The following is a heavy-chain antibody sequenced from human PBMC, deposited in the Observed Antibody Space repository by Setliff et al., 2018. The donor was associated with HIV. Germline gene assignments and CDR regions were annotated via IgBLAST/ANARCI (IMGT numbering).Heavy chain of an antibody. Sequence: PSETLSLTCTVSGGSMSSSSYYWGWIRQTPDKGLEWIGIIYYSGATYYNPSLTSRVTISVDTSRNQFSLKLRSVTAADTAAYYCARLGYVSGGFYKTPGPYYFDYWDQGALVTLSS. J-gene: IGHJ4*02. V-gene: IGHV4-39*01. CDR1: GGSMSSSSYY. CDR2: IYYSGAT. CDR3: ARLGYVSGGFYKTPGPYYFDY. D-gene: IGHD3-10*01.